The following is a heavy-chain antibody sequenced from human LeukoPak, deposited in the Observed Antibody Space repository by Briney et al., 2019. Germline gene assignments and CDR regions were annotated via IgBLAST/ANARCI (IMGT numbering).Heavy chain of an antibody. J-gene: IGHJ5*02. V-gene: IGHV4-59*01. D-gene: IGHD3-3*01. CDR2: IYYSGST. Sequence: SETLSLTCTVSGGSISSYYWSRIRQPPGKGLEWIGYIYYSGSTNYNPSLKSRVTISVDTSKNQFSLKLSSVTAADTAVYYCARSRITIFGVAPCWFDPWGQGTLVTVSS. CDR3: ARSRITIFGVAPCWFDP. CDR1: GGSISSYY.